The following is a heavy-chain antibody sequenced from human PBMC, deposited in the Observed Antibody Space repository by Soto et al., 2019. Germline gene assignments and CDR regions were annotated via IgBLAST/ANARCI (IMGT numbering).Heavy chain of an antibody. CDR3: ARGDKYYYDSSGPGYYYYYGMDV. V-gene: IGHV3-33*01. J-gene: IGHJ6*02. Sequence: GGSLRLSCAASGFTFSSYGMHWVRQAPGKGLEWVAVIWYDGSNKYYADSVKGRFTISRDNSKNTLYLQMNSLRAEDTAVYYCARGDKYYYDSSGPGYYYYYGMDVWGQGTTVTVSS. D-gene: IGHD3-22*01. CDR1: GFTFSSYG. CDR2: IWYDGSNK.